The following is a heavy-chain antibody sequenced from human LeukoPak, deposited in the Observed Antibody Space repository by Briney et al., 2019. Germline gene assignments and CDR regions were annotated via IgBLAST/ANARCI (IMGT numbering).Heavy chain of an antibody. D-gene: IGHD6-25*01. J-gene: IGHJ3*02. V-gene: IGHV4-39*01. CDR2: IYYSGRT. CDR1: GGSISNNSYY. CDR3: ARHVAAGPGADAFDI. Sequence: SETLSLTCSVSGGSISNNSYYWGCIRQPPGKGLEWIGSIYYSGRTYYNPSLKSRVTISVDTSKNHFFRKLSSMIAADTAFYYCARHVAAGPGADAFDIWGQGTIVTVSS.